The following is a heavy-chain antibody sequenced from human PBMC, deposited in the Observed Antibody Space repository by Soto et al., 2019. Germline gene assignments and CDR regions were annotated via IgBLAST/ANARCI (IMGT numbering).Heavy chain of an antibody. CDR2: IYYSGST. V-gene: IGHV4-31*03. CDR1: GGSISSGGYY. CDR3: ARVPWQQLVPSDYFDY. D-gene: IGHD6-13*01. Sequence: SETLSLTCTVSGGSISSGGYYWSWIRQHPGKGLEWIGYIYYSGSTYYNPSLKSRVTISVDTSKNQFSLKLSSVTAADTAVFYCARVPWQQLVPSDYFDYWGQGTLVTVSS. J-gene: IGHJ4*02.